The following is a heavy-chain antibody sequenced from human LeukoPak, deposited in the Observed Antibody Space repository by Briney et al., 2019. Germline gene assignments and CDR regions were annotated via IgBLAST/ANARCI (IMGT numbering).Heavy chain of an antibody. CDR2: IIPIFGTA. CDR1: GGTFSSYA. V-gene: IGHV1-69*05. D-gene: IGHD6-13*01. Sequence: ASVTVSCKASGGTFSSYAISWVRQAPGQGLEWMGRIIPIFGTANYTQKFQGRVTNTTDESTSTAYMELSSLRSEDTAVYYCAREIPLIIAETPKDAFDIWGQGTMVTVSS. J-gene: IGHJ3*02. CDR3: AREIPLIIAETPKDAFDI.